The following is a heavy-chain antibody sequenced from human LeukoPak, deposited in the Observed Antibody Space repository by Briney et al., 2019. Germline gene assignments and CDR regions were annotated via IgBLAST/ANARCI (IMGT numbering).Heavy chain of an antibody. CDR2: LNPNSGGT. V-gene: IGHV1-2*02. J-gene: IGHJ4*02. CDR1: GYTFPGYY. Sequence: ASVKVPFKASGYTFPGYYMHWVRPAPGKGVGWMGWLNPNSGGTNFSQKFQGRVTMTRDTSTSTVYMELSSLRSEDTAVYYCARVYYFASSGYYFPPDYWGQGTLVTVSS. CDR3: ARVYYFASSGYYFPPDY. D-gene: IGHD3-22*01.